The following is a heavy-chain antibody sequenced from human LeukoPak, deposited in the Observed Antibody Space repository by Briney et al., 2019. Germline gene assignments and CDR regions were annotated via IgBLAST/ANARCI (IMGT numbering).Heavy chain of an antibody. V-gene: IGHV3-23*01. J-gene: IGHJ4*02. D-gene: IGHD3-10*01. Sequence: PGGSLRLSCAASGFTFSSYAMSWVRQAPGKGLEWVSAISGSGGSTYYADSVKGRFTISRDNSKNTLYLQMNSLRAEDTAVYYCAKGRLLWLGELPDYWGQGTLVTVSS. CDR1: GFTFSSYA. CDR3: AKGRLLWLGELPDY. CDR2: ISGSGGST.